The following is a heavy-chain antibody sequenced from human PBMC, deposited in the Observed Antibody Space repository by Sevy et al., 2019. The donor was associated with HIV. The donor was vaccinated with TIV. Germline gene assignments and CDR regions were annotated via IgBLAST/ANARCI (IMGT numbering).Heavy chain of an antibody. D-gene: IGHD2-2*02. V-gene: IGHV3-21*01. CDR2: RSSSSSYI. Sequence: GGSLRLSCAASGFTFSSYSMNWVRRAPGKGLEWVSYRSSSSSYIDYADSVKGRFTISRDNAKNSLYLQMNSLRAEGTAVYYCARKSRYCSSTSCYNVPSPGVRNYYYGMDVWGQGTTVTVSS. J-gene: IGHJ6*02. CDR3: ARKSRYCSSTSCYNVPSPGVRNYYYGMDV. CDR1: GFTFSSYS.